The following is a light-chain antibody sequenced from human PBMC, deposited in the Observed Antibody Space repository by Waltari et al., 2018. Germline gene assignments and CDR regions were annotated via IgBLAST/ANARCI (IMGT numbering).Light chain of an antibody. Sequence: ETMMTQSPATLSVSPGERANLSCRASQSISSNLAWYQQKPGQAPMLLIFGVSTRATGIPARFSGSGSGTEFTLTISSLESEDFGIYYCQQYNNWPPEMYTFGQGTKLEI. CDR2: GVS. CDR1: QSISSN. V-gene: IGKV3D-15*01. J-gene: IGKJ2*01. CDR3: QQYNNWPPEMYT.